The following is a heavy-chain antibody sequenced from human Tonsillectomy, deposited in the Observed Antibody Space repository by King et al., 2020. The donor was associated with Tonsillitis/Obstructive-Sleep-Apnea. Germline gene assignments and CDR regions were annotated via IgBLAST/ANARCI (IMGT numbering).Heavy chain of an antibody. CDR2: INHGGST. D-gene: IGHD6-19*01. J-gene: IGHJ4*02. V-gene: IGHV4-34*01. CDR3: AGGILIAVAFDY. CDR1: GGSFSGYY. Sequence: VQLQQWGAGLLKPSETLSLTCAVYGGSFSGYYWSWIRQPPGKGLEWIGEINHGGSTNYNPSLKSRVTISVDTSKNQFSLNLNSVTAADTAVYYCAGGILIAVAFDYWGQGTLVTVSS.